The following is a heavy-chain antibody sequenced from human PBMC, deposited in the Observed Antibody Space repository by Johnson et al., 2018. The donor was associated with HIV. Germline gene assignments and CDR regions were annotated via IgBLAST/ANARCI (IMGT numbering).Heavy chain of an antibody. CDR2: ISYDGSNK. Sequence: QVQLVESGGGVVQPGRSLRLSCVASGFTFDEYAMHWVRQAPGKGLECVAVISYDGSNKYYADSVKGRFTISRDNSKNTLYLQMNSLRAEDTAVYYCARDASMVLGIGAFDVWGQGTMVTVSS. D-gene: IGHD3-10*01. CDR1: GFTFDEYA. V-gene: IGHV3-30-3*01. CDR3: ARDASMVLGIGAFDV. J-gene: IGHJ3*01.